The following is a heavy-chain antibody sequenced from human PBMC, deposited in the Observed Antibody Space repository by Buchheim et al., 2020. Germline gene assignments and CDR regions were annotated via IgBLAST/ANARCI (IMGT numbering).Heavy chain of an antibody. CDR2: ISRSGDTT. Sequence: EAQLLESGGGLVQPGGSLRLSCAVSGFTFSNSAMTWVCQAPGKGLEWVSAISRSGDTTYYADSVMGRFTISRDTSKNTLYLQMNSLRVDDTAVYYCAKEEVPNDYWGLGTL. V-gene: IGHV3-23*01. J-gene: IGHJ4*02. CDR1: GFTFSNSA. CDR3: AKEEVPNDY.